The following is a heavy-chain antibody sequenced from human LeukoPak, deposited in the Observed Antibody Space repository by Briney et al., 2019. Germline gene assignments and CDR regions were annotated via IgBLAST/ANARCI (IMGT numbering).Heavy chain of an antibody. CDR1: GYTFTTYI. CDR3: ARDRSRNCSGGSCYSVIFRYYYYMDV. CDR2: ISPYNGNT. D-gene: IGHD2-15*01. Sequence: ASVKVSCKASGYTFTTYIISWVRQAPGQGLEWMGWISPYNGNTNYAQKLQGRVTMTTDTSTSTAYMELSSLRSEDTAVYYCARDRSRNCSGGSCYSVIFRYYYYMDVWGKGTTVTVSS. V-gene: IGHV1-18*01. J-gene: IGHJ6*03.